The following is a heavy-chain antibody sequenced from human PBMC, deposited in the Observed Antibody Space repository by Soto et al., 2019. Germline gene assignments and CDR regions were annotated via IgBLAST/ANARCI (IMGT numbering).Heavy chain of an antibody. CDR1: GFTFSSYG. Sequence: PGGSLRLSCAASGFTFSSYGMHWVRQAPGKGLEWVTVIWYDGSNKYHADSVKGRFTISRDNSKNKLYLQMNSLRAEDTAVYYYSSVLGIDEAGHPLYYYYGMDVWGQGTTVTVSS. CDR3: SSVLGIDEAGHPLYYYYGMDV. V-gene: IGHV3-33*01. D-gene: IGHD6-19*01. J-gene: IGHJ6*02. CDR2: IWYDGSNK.